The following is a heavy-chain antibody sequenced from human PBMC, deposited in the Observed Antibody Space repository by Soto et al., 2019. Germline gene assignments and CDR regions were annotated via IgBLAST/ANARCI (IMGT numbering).Heavy chain of an antibody. D-gene: IGHD3-3*01. CDR3: ARSNDFWSGYYSGWFDP. Sequence: PSETLSLTCAVSGGSISSGGYSWSWIRQPPGKGLEWIGYIYHSGSTYYNPSLKSRVTISVDRSKNQFSLKLSSVTAADTAVYYCARSNDFWSGYYSGWFDPWGQGTLVTVSS. CDR1: GGSISSGGYS. J-gene: IGHJ5*02. CDR2: IYHSGST. V-gene: IGHV4-30-2*01.